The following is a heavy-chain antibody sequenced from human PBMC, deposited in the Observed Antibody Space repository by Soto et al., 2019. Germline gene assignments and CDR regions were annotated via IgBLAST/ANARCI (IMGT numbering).Heavy chain of an antibody. CDR1: GYTFSSYA. J-gene: IGHJ5*02. D-gene: IGHD1-26*01. CDR3: ARGGWEFDP. CDR2: INAGNGNT. V-gene: IGHV1-3*01. Sequence: GASVKVSCKASGYTFSSYAMHWVRQAPGQRLEWMGWINAGNGNTKYSQKLQGRVTMTTDTSTSTAYMELRSLRSDDTAVYYCARGGWEFDPWGQGTLVTVSS.